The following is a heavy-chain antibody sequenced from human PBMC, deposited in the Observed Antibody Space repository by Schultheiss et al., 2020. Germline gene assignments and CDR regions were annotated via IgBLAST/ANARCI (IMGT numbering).Heavy chain of an antibody. CDR1: GFDFSTYK. J-gene: IGHJ5*02. D-gene: IGHD3-16*02. V-gene: IGHV3-30-3*01. CDR2: TSYDGSSE. CDR3: ARDPRPIVSHWFDP. Sequence: GGSLRLSCAVSGFDFSTYKMLWVRQAPGKGLEWVTLTSYDGSSEFYADSVKGRFTISRDNSKNTLYLQMNSLRAEDTAVYYCARDPRPIVSHWFDPWGQGTLVTVSS.